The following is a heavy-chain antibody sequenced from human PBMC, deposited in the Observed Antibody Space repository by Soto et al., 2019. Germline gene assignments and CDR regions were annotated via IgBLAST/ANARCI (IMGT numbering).Heavy chain of an antibody. V-gene: IGHV3-30*18. CDR3: AKDGSSSWYFDY. Sequence: QVQLVESGGGVVQPGRSLRLSCAASGFTFSSYGVHWVRQAPGKGLEWVAVISYDGSNKYYADSVKGRFTISRDNSKNTLYLQMNSLRAEDTAVYYCAKDGSSSWYFDYWGQGTLVTVSS. CDR1: GFTFSSYG. J-gene: IGHJ4*02. D-gene: IGHD6-13*01. CDR2: ISYDGSNK.